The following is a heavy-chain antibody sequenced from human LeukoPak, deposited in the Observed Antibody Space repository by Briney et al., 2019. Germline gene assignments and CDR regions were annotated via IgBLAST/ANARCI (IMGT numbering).Heavy chain of an antibody. CDR1: GYTFTSYY. J-gene: IGHJ5*02. Sequence: GASVKVSCKASGYTFTSYYMHWVRQAPGQGLEWMGIINPSGGNTNYAQKFQGRVTMTRDTSTSTVYMELSSLRSEDTAVYYCARDHLNTDTMVRAGWFDPWGQGTLVTVSS. CDR3: ARDHLNTDTMVRAGWFDP. CDR2: INPSGGNT. V-gene: IGHV1-46*01. D-gene: IGHD3-10*01.